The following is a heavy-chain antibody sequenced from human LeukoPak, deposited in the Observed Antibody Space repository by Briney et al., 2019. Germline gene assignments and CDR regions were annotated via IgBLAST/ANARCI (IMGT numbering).Heavy chain of an antibody. CDR3: AREVGGHNWFDP. CDR2: IYYSGST. CDR1: GGSISSYY. Sequence: PSETLSLTCTVSGGSISSYYWGWIRQPPGKGLEWIGYIYYSGSTNYNPSLKSRVTISVDTSKNQFSLKLSSVTAADTAVYYCAREVGGHNWFDPWGQGTLVTVSS. J-gene: IGHJ5*02. V-gene: IGHV4-59*01. D-gene: IGHD1-26*01.